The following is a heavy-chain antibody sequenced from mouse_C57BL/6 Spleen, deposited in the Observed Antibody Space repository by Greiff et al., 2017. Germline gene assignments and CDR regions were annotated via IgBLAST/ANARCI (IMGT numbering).Heavy chain of an antibody. V-gene: IGHV1-52*01. CDR2: IDPSDSET. CDR3: ARGGAYYEYGYYFDY. Sequence: QVQLQQPGAELVRPGSSVKLSCKASGYTFTSYWMHWVKQRPIQGLEWIGNIDPSDSETHYNQKFKDKATLTVDKSSSTAYMQLSSLTSEDSAVYYCARGGAYYEYGYYFDYWGQGTTLTVSS. CDR1: GYTFTSYW. D-gene: IGHD2-4*01. J-gene: IGHJ2*01.